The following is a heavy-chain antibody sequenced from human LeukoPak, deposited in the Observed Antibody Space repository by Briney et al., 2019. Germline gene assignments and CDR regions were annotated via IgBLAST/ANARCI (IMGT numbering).Heavy chain of an antibody. D-gene: IGHD6-19*01. Sequence: SQTLSLTCTVSGGSISSGSYYWSWIRQPAGKGLEWIGRIYTSGSTNYNPSLESRVTISVDTSKNQFSLKLSSVTAADTAVYYCARDHSSGWQGYRAFDIWGQGTMVTVSS. V-gene: IGHV4-61*02. CDR3: ARDHSSGWQGYRAFDI. CDR2: IYTSGST. J-gene: IGHJ3*02. CDR1: GGSISSGSYY.